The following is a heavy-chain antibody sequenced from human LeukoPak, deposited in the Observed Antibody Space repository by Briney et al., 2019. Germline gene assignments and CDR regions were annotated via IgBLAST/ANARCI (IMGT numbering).Heavy chain of an antibody. Sequence: ASVKVSCKASGYTFTGYYMHRVRQAPGQGLEWMGWINPDIGVTKYAQKFQDRVTMTRDTSIGTAYMELSRLRSDDTAVYYCARQDYGDFLPPAGYWGQGTLVTVSS. CDR1: GYTFTGYY. J-gene: IGHJ4*02. CDR3: ARQDYGDFLPPAGY. D-gene: IGHD4-17*01. CDR2: INPDIGVT. V-gene: IGHV1-2*02.